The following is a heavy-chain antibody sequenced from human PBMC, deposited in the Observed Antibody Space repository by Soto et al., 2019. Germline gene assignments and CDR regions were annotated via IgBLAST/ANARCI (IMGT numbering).Heavy chain of an antibody. D-gene: IGHD4-17*01. V-gene: IGHV5-51*01. CDR2: IYPGDSDT. CDR3: ARVPGVYGAGGFFFFDI. Sequence: GESLKISCKGSGYSFTSYWIGWVRQMPGKGLEWKGIIYPGDSDTRYSPSFQGQVTISTDKSISTAYLQWSSLKASDTAMYYCARVPGVYGAGGFFFFDIWGQGTMVTVSS. CDR1: GYSFTSYW. J-gene: IGHJ3*02.